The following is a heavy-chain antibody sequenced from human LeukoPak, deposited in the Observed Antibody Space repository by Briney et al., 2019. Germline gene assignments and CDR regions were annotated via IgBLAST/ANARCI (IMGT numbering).Heavy chain of an antibody. J-gene: IGHJ3*02. V-gene: IGHV4-4*07. CDR3: ARDLGYYDSSGIAFDI. CDR1: GGSISSYY. D-gene: IGHD3-22*01. CDR2: IYTSGST. Sequence: SETLSLTCTVSGGSISSYYWSRTRQPAGKGLEWIGRIYTSGSTNYNPSLKSRVTMSVDTSKNQFSLKLSSVTAADTAVYYCARDLGYYDSSGIAFDIWGQGTMVTVSS.